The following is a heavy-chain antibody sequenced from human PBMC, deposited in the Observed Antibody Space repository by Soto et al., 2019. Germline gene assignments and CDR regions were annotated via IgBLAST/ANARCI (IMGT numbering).Heavy chain of an antibody. CDR1: GGTFSSYA. CDR3: ARDKQAYCGGDCYSERMGFDY. Sequence: QVQLVQSGAEVKKPGSSVKVSCKASGGTFSSYAISWVRQAPGQGLEWMGGIIPIFGTANYAQKFQGRVTITADESTSTAYTELSSLRSEDTAVYYCARDKQAYCGGDCYSERMGFDYWGQGTLVTVSS. J-gene: IGHJ4*02. V-gene: IGHV1-69*12. D-gene: IGHD2-21*02. CDR2: IIPIFGTA.